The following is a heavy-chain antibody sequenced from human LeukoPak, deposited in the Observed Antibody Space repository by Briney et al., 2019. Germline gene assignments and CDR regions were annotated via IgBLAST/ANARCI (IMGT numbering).Heavy chain of an antibody. D-gene: IGHD4-23*01. Sequence: VASEKVSCKASGYTFTSYYMNWVRHAPGQGLERMGIINPSGGRTSYAQKFQGRVTMPRDMSTSTDYMELSSLRSEDTAVYYCARDNSVEDTAWWFDPWGQGTLVTVSS. CDR2: INPSGGRT. CDR3: ARDNSVEDTAWWFDP. J-gene: IGHJ5*02. V-gene: IGHV1-46*01. CDR1: GYTFTSYY.